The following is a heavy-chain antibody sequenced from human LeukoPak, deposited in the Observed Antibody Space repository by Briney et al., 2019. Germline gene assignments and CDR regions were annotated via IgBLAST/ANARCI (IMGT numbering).Heavy chain of an antibody. V-gene: IGHV1-8*01. J-gene: IGHJ6*03. Sequence: GASVKVSCKASGYSFTNFDINWVRQATGQGLEWMGWMNPNSGNKGYAQKFQGRVTMTMNTSITTAYMELSGLRSEDTAVYYCARGPQWRGDYYYMDVWGRGTTVTVSS. CDR1: GYSFTNFD. D-gene: IGHD6-19*01. CDR3: ARGPQWRGDYYYMDV. CDR2: MNPNSGNK.